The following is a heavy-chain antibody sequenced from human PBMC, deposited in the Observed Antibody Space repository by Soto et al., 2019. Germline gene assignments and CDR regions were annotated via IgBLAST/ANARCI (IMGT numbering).Heavy chain of an antibody. D-gene: IGHD6-19*01. J-gene: IGHJ4*02. Sequence: EVQLVESGGGLVQPGGSLSLSCAASGFTVSSNYMTWVRQAPGKGLEWVSVIWTGGGTNYADSVKGRFTISRDNTRNTVYLQMSSLRVEDTAVYYCARDHGIEVTGWGKGTLVTVSS. CDR3: ARDHGIEVTG. V-gene: IGHV3-66*01. CDR1: GFTVSSNY. CDR2: IWTGGGT.